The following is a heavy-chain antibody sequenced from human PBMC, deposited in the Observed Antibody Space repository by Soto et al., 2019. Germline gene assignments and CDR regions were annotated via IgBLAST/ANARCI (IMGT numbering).Heavy chain of an antibody. V-gene: IGHV4-59*08. Sequence: SETLSLTCTFLGGSISSYYWSWIRQPPGKGLEWIGYIYYSGSTNYNPSLKSRVTISVDTSKNQFSLKLSSVTAADTAVYYCARHGYSYASDYWGQGTLVTVS. J-gene: IGHJ4*02. D-gene: IGHD5-18*01. CDR1: GGSISSYY. CDR2: IYYSGST. CDR3: ARHGYSYASDY.